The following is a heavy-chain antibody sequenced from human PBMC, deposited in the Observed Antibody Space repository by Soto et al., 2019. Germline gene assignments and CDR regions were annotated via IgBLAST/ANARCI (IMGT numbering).Heavy chain of an antibody. J-gene: IGHJ4*02. Sequence: SGPTLVNPTQTLTLTCTFSGFSLSTSGMCVSWIRQPPGKALEWLARIDWDDDKYYSTSLKTRLTISKDTSKNQVVLTMTNMDPVDTATYYCARMGYSSGSFDYWGQGTLVTVSS. D-gene: IGHD6-19*01. CDR1: GFSLSTSGMC. CDR3: ARMGYSSGSFDY. V-gene: IGHV2-70*11. CDR2: IDWDDDK.